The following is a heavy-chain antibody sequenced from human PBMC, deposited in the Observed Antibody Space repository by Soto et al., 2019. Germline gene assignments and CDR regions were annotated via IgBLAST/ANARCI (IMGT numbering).Heavy chain of an antibody. J-gene: IGHJ4*02. Sequence: GGSLRLSCAVSGFYFNNYGINWVRQPPGKGLEWVSSVSKSDYTYYSDSVRGRFTISRDNAKNSVSLQMNSLRAEDTAVYYCAREDSIIIPAVSDFWGQGTLVTVSS. V-gene: IGHV3-21*01. CDR3: AREDSIIIPAVSDF. CDR2: VSKSDYT. D-gene: IGHD2-2*01. CDR1: GFYFNNYG.